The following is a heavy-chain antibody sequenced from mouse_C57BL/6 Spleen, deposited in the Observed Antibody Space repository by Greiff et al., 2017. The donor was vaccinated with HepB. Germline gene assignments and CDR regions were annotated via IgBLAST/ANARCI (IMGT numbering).Heavy chain of an antibody. CDR1: GYAFTNYL. Sequence: VQLVESGAELVRPGTSVKVSCKASGYAFTNYLIEWVKQRPGQGLEWIGVINPGSGGTNYNEKFKGKATLTADKSSSTAYMQLSSLTSEDSAVYFCAREDGNYDYWGQGTTLTVSS. CDR2: INPGSGGT. D-gene: IGHD2-1*01. V-gene: IGHV1-54*01. CDR3: AREDGNYDY. J-gene: IGHJ2*01.